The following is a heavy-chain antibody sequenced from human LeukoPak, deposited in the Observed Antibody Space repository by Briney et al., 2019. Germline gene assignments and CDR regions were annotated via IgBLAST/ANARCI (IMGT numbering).Heavy chain of an antibody. CDR1: GGSFSGYY. D-gene: IGHD6-13*01. CDR3: ARAKAAAGIDYFDY. J-gene: IGHJ4*02. CDR2: INHSGST. V-gene: IGHV4-34*01. Sequence: SETLSLTCAVYGGSFSGYYWSWIRQPPGKGLEWIGEINHSGSTNYNPSLKSRVTISVDTSKNQFSLKLSSVTAADTAVYHCARAKAAAGIDYFDYWGQGTLVTVSS.